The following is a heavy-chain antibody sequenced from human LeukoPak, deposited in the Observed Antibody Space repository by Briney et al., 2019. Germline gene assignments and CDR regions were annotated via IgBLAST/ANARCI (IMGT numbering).Heavy chain of an antibody. CDR1: GFTFNNYG. V-gene: IGHV3-30*18. CDR3: AKGPLRGTAAAIDY. J-gene: IGHJ4*02. Sequence: GGSLRLSCAASGFTFNNYGMHWVRQAPGKGLEWVAVISYDGRNIHYPDSVKGRFTISRDISSDTLWLQMDSLRTEDTAVYYCAKGPLRGTAAAIDYWGQGTLVTVSS. CDR2: ISYDGRNI. D-gene: IGHD2-2*01.